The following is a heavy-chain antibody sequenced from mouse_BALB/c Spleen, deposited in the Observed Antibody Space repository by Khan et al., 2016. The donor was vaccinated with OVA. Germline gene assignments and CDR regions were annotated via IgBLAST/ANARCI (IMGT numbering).Heavy chain of an antibody. CDR1: GFTFSAYG. V-gene: IGHV5-6*01. J-gene: IGHJ3*01. CDR2: INSDGYYT. Sequence: EVELVESGGDLVRPGGSLKLSCAASGFTFSAYGMPWVRQSPDKRLEWVATINSDGYYTYYPDSLKGRFIISRDNSKDTLYLQIRSQKYRETAIYSCANHLSRSFAYWGQGTMVTVSA. D-gene: IGHD1-1*01. CDR3: ANHLSRSFAY.